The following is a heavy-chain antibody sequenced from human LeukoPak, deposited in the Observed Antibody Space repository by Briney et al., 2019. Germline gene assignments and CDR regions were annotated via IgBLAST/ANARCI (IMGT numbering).Heavy chain of an antibody. D-gene: IGHD3-10*01. V-gene: IGHV3-7*01. Sequence: GGSLRLSCAASGFTFSSYWMSWVRQAPGKGLEWVANIKKDGSEKYYVDSVKGRFTISRDNAKNSLYLHMNSLRAEDTAVYYCARDIQLLWFGEGYMDVWGKGTTVTVSS. CDR3: ARDIQLLWFGEGYMDV. J-gene: IGHJ6*03. CDR2: IKKDGSEK. CDR1: GFTFSSYW.